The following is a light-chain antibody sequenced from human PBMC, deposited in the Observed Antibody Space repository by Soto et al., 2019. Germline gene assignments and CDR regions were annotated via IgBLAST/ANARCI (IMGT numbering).Light chain of an antibody. J-gene: IGKJ1*01. Sequence: EIVLTQSPGTLSLSPGKRATLSCRASQSVSSSYLAWYQQKPGQTPSLLIHGVSSRATGIPDRFSGSGSGTDFTLTISRLEPEDFAVYYCHQYGKSPWTFGQGTKVEIK. CDR3: HQYGKSPWT. CDR2: GVS. V-gene: IGKV3-20*01. CDR1: QSVSSSY.